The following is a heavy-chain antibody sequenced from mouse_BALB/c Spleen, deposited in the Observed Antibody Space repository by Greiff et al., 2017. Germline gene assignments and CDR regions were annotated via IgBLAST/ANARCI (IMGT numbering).Heavy chain of an antibody. V-gene: IGHV1S22*01. CDR2: IYPGSGST. J-gene: IGHJ3*01. CDR3: TRSSYDGYYGFAY. D-gene: IGHD2-3*01. Sequence: LKQPGSELVRPGASVKLSCKASGYTFTSYWMHWVKQRPGQGLEWIGNIYPGSGSTNYDEKFKSKATLTVDTSSSTAYMQLSSLTSEDSAVYYCTRSSYDGYYGFAYWGQGTLVTVSA. CDR1: GYTFTSYW.